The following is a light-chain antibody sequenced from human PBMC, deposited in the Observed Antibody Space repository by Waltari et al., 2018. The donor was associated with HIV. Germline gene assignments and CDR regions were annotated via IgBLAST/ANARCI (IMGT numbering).Light chain of an antibody. CDR2: VPS. J-gene: IGKJ2*01. CDR3: MQALEPPYT. Sequence: DLVVTQFPPYPSVRLATPPSISRRSSESLLGAINGYNHLDWYRQRPGKSPQTLMSVPSWRASGVPDRFSASGSGTVFTLKISMVEAEDVGIYYCMQALEPPYTFGRGTKLEI. CDR1: ESLLGAINGYNH. V-gene: IGKV2-28*01.